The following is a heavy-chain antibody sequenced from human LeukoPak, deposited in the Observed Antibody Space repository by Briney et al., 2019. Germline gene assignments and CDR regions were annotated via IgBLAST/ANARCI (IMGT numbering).Heavy chain of an antibody. CDR3: AREGTDPRGYFHH. D-gene: IGHD3-10*01. Sequence: GGSLRLSCAASGFTFSSSAMHWVRQAPGKGLGWVSLISYDGSNEYYADSVQGRFTISRDNSKNTLFLQMNSLRTEDTAVYYCAREGTDPRGYFHHWGQGTLVTVSS. J-gene: IGHJ1*01. CDR1: GFTFSSSA. CDR2: ISYDGSNE. V-gene: IGHV3-30-3*01.